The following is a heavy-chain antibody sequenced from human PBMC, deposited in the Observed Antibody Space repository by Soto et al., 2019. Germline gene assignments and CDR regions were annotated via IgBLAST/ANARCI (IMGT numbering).Heavy chain of an antibody. CDR3: AKGSASGRPYYFDF. D-gene: IGHD2-15*01. J-gene: IGHJ4*02. Sequence: GGSLRLSCAASGFTFSNYVMSWVRQAPGKGLEWFSAIGGDGDTYCADSVKGRFTISRDNSVHTLYLQMSSLRVEDTAIYYCAKGSASGRPYYFDFWGQGTLVTVSS. CDR2: IGGDGDT. V-gene: IGHV3-23*01. CDR1: GFTFSNYV.